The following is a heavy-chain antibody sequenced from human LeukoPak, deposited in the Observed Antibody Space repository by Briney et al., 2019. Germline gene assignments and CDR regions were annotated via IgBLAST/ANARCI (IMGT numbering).Heavy chain of an antibody. D-gene: IGHD5-12*01. Sequence: SVKLSCKASGFTFTSSAMQWVRQARGQRLEWIGWIVVGSGNTNYAQKFQERVTITRDMSTSTAYMELSSLRSEDTAVYYCAAGKRGYSGYDGWGQGTLVTVSS. CDR2: IVVGSGNT. V-gene: IGHV1-58*02. J-gene: IGHJ1*01. CDR3: AAGKRGYSGYDG. CDR1: GFTFTSSA.